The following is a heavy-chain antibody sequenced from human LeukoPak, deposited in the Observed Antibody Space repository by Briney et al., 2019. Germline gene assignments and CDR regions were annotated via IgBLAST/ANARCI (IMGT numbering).Heavy chain of an antibody. CDR1: GFTFSNAW. CDR2: IKSKTDGGTT. J-gene: IGHJ4*02. Sequence: PGGSLRLSCAASGFTFSNAWMSWVRQAPGKGLEWVGRIKSKTDGGTTDYAAPVKGRFTISRDDSKNTLYLQMNSLKTEDAAVYYCTTDPLVVVLFDYWGQGTLVTVSS. V-gene: IGHV3-15*01. D-gene: IGHD2-15*01. CDR3: TTDPLVVVLFDY.